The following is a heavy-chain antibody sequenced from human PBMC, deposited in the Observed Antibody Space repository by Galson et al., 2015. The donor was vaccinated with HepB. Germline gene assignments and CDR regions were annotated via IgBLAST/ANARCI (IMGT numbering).Heavy chain of an antibody. CDR1: GFSLSTYGVG. J-gene: IGHJ6*03. V-gene: IGHV2-5*02. CDR2: IYWDDDE. Sequence: PALVKPTQTLTLTCTFSGFSLSTYGVGVAWVRQPPGKALEWLALIYWDDDERYSPSLKSRLTITKDTSKNQVVLTMTNMDPVDTATYYCAHPASGQSYYYYYMDVWGKGTTVTVSS. CDR3: AHPASGQSYYYYYMDV. D-gene: IGHD1-26*01.